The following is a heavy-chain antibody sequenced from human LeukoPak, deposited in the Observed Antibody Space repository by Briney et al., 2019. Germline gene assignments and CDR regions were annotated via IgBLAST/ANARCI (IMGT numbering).Heavy chain of an antibody. V-gene: IGHV5-10-1*01. CDR3: ARHFGYSYGYYFDY. CDR2: IDPSDSYT. J-gene: IGHJ4*02. D-gene: IGHD5-18*01. Sequence: HGESLKISCKGSGYSFTSYWISWVRQMPGKGLEWMGRIDPSDSYTNYSLSFQGHVTISADKSISTAYLQWSSLKASDTAMYYCARHFGYSYGYYFDYWGQGTLVTVSS. CDR1: GYSFTSYW.